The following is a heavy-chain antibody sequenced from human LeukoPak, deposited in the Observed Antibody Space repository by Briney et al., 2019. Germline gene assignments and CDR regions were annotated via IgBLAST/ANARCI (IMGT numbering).Heavy chain of an antibody. J-gene: IGHJ3*01. Sequence: SQTLSLTCAISGDIFSSNSAAWNWIRQSPSRGLEWLGRTYYRSKWYNGYAVSVKSRITINPDTSKNQFSLQLNSVTPEDTAVYYCARDSDEFDAFDFWGQGTMVTVSS. CDR2: TYYRSKWYN. CDR3: ARDSDEFDAFDF. D-gene: IGHD1-26*01. V-gene: IGHV6-1*01. CDR1: GDIFSSNSAA.